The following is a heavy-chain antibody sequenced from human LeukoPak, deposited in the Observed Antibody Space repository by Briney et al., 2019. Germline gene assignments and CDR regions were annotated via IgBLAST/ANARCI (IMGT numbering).Heavy chain of an antibody. D-gene: IGHD3-10*01. J-gene: IGHJ4*02. CDR3: ARGRNYYGSGLFDH. CDR2: MNPNSGNT. V-gene: IGHV1-8*01. CDR1: VYTFTRYD. Sequence: VSVKVSCKPSVYTFTRYDINWVRQATGHRLEWTGWMNPNSGNTGYAQKFQGRVTMTRNTSISTAYIEPSSLRSEDTAVYYCARGRNYYGSGLFDHWGQGTLVTVSS.